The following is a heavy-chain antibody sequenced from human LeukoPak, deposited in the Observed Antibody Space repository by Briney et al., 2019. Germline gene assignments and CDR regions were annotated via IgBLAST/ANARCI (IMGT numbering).Heavy chain of an antibody. CDR2: INHSGST. J-gene: IGHJ6*02. CDR1: GGSFSGYY. V-gene: IGHV4-34*01. Sequence: SSETLSLTCAVYGGSFSGYYWSWIRQPPGKGLEWIGEINHSGSTNYNPSLKSRVTISVDTSKNQFSLKLSSVTAADTAVYYCAREGLSNGMDVWGQGTTVTVSS. CDR3: AREGLSNGMDV.